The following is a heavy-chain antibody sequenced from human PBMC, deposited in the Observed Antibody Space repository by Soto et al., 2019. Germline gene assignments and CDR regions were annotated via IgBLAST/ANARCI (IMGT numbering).Heavy chain of an antibody. J-gene: IGHJ3*02. CDR1: GFTFSSYW. D-gene: IGHD3-22*01. CDR2: INSDGSST. Sequence: GGSLRLSCAASGFTFSSYWMHWVRQAPGKGLVWVSRINSDGSSTSYADSVKGRFTISRDNAKNTLYLQMNSLRAEDTAVYYCASYDSSGYYFVPDAFDIWGPGTILSVS. CDR3: ASYDSSGYYFVPDAFDI. V-gene: IGHV3-74*01.